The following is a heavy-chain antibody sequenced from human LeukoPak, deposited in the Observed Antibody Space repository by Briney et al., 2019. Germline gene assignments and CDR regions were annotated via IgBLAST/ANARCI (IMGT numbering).Heavy chain of an antibody. J-gene: IGHJ4*02. Sequence: TPSETLSLTCAVYGGSLSGYYWSWIRQPPGKGPEWIGEINHSGSTNYNPSLKSRVTISVDTSKNQFSLKLSSVTAADTAVYYCARDLRRGLIAARIFDYWGQGTLVTVSS. CDR3: ARDLRRGLIAARIFDY. CDR1: GGSLSGYY. V-gene: IGHV4-34*01. D-gene: IGHD6-6*01. CDR2: INHSGST.